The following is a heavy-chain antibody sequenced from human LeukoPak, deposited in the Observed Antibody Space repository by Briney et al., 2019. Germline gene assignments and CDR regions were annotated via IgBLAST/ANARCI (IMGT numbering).Heavy chain of an antibody. J-gene: IGHJ4*02. CDR2: INTDGSGT. V-gene: IGHV3-74*01. CDR1: GFTFSRYW. Sequence: GGSLRLSCVVSGFTFSRYWMYWVRQAPGKGLVWVSRINTDGSGTRYADSVKGRFTISRDNAKNTLYLQMNSLRAEDTAVYYCARDQGPYYWGQGTLVTVSS. CDR3: ARDQGPYY.